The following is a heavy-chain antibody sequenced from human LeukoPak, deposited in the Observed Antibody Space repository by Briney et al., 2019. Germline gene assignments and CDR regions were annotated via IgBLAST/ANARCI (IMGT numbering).Heavy chain of an antibody. CDR2: INPNSGGT. D-gene: IGHD6-19*01. Sequence: ASGKVSCKASGYTFTGYYMHWVRQAPGQGLEWMGWINPNSGGTNYAQKFQGRVTMTRDTSISTAYMELSRLRSDDTAVYYCARDLGVASDYYYYYGMDVWGQGTTVTVSS. CDR1: GYTFTGYY. CDR3: ARDLGVASDYYYYYGMDV. V-gene: IGHV1-2*02. J-gene: IGHJ6*02.